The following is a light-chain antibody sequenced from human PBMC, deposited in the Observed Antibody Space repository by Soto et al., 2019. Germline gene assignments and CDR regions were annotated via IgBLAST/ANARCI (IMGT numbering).Light chain of an antibody. J-gene: IGKJ1*01. CDR2: KAS. CDR3: QQYNSYST. V-gene: IGKV1-5*03. CDR1: QSISSW. Sequence: DMQMTQSPSSLSASVGYRVTITCRASQSISSWLAWYQQKPGKAPKLLIYKASSLESGVPSRFSGSGSGTEFTLTISSLQPDDFATYYCQQYNSYSTFGQGTKVDIK.